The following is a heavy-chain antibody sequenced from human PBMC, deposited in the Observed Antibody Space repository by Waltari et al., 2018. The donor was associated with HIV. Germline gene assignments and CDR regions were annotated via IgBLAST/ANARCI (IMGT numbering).Heavy chain of an antibody. CDR2: GKQDGSDT. CDR3: VAEWWYAVPGY. CDR1: GFTISKYW. J-gene: IGHJ4*02. Sequence: EVQLVESGGGLVQPGGSLSLSCVASGFTISKYWLSWVRQAPGKGLECVGKGKQDGSDTYYADSVKGRFTIFRDDAENLIYLQMNSLIAGDTAVYYCVAEWWYAVPGYWGQGTLVTV. D-gene: IGHD2-15*01. V-gene: IGHV3-7*01.